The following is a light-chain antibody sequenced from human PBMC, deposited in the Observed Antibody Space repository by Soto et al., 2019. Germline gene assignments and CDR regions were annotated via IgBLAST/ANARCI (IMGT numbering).Light chain of an antibody. Sequence: DIQMTQSPSTLSASVGDRVTITCRASQSISSWLAWYQQKPGKAPKLLIYDASSMESGVPPRFSGSGSGTEVTLPIISLQPDDFATYYCQQYNSYSGWTFGQGTKVEIK. CDR3: QQYNSYSGWT. V-gene: IGKV1-5*01. J-gene: IGKJ1*01. CDR1: QSISSW. CDR2: DAS.